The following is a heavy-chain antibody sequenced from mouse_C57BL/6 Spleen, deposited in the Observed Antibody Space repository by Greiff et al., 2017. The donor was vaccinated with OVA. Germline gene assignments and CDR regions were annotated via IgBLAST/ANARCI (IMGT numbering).Heavy chain of an antibody. CDR2: ISDGGSYT. Sequence: DVLLVESGGGLVKPGGSLKLSCAASGFTFSSYAMSWVRQTPEKRLEWVATISDGGSYTYYPDNVKGRFTISRDNAKNNQYLQMSHLKSEDTAMYYCARAGYYDYDYAMDYWGQGTSVTVSS. J-gene: IGHJ4*01. CDR3: ARAGYYDYDYAMDY. V-gene: IGHV5-4*01. CDR1: GFTFSSYA. D-gene: IGHD2-4*01.